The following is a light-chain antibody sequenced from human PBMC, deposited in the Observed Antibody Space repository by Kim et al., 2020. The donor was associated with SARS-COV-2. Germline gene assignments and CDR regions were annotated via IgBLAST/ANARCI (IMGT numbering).Light chain of an antibody. CDR2: QHT. Sequence: VSPGQTASITGSGDKLGNKYAYWYQQKPGQSPVLLIYQHTKRPSGIPERFSGSNSGNTATLTISGTQAMDEADYYCQAWDSSTAVFGGGTQLTVL. J-gene: IGLJ3*02. CDR3: QAWDSSTAV. CDR1: KLGNKY. V-gene: IGLV3-1*01.